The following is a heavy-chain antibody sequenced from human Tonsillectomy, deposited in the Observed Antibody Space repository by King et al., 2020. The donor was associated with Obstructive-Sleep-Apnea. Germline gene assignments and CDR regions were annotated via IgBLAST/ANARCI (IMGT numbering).Heavy chain of an antibody. CDR2: ISGSGGST. CDR3: ANSRGNYVGAFDI. D-gene: IGHD1-7*01. J-gene: IGHJ3*02. V-gene: IGHV3-23*04. Sequence: VQLVESGGGWVQPGGALRLSCAASGFTFSSYAMSGVRQAPGKGLEWVSTISGSGGSTYYADSVKGRFTISRHNSKNRLYLHMNSLRAGDTAVYYCANSRGNYVGAFDIWGQGTMVTVSS. CDR1: GFTFSSYA.